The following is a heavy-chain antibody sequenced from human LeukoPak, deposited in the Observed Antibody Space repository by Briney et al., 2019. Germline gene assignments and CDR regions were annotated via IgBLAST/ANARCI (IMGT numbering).Heavy chain of an antibody. V-gene: IGHV3-23*01. Sequence: GGSLRLSCAASGFTLASGAMSWVRQAPGKGLEWVSGINYNGGKTYYADSVKGRFTISRDNSKNTVYLQMTSLRAEDTAVYHCAKDLVFDYWGQGTLVSVSS. CDR2: INYNGGKT. J-gene: IGHJ4*02. CDR3: AKDLVFDY. CDR1: GFTLASGA.